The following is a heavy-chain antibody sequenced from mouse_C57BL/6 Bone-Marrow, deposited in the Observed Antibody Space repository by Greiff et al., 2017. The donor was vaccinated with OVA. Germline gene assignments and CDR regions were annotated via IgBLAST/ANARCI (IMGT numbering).Heavy chain of an antibody. D-gene: IGHD1-1*01. CDR3: ARPITTVVADLYFDV. J-gene: IGHJ1*03. CDR2: ISSGGSYT. CDR1: GFTFSSYG. V-gene: IGHV5-6*01. Sequence: EVMLVESGGDLVKPGGSLKLSCAASGFTFSSYGMSWVRQTPDKRLEWVATISSGGSYTYYPDSVKGRFTISRDNAKNTLYLQMSSLKSEDTAMYYCARPITTVVADLYFDVWGTGTTVTFSS.